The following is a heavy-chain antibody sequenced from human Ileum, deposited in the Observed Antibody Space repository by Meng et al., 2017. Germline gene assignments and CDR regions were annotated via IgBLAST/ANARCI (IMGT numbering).Heavy chain of an antibody. CDR2: IHAGNGNR. CDR3: ARDPSGGKFHYFDS. D-gene: IGHD2-15*01. J-gene: IGHJ4*02. CDR1: GATFTSFV. Sequence: QVQLVQSGPDVKRPGASVKVSCKASGATFTSFVIHWVRQAPGQRLERMGWIHAGNGNRKYSQKFQGRVTFTTDTSATTAYLDLSSLRSEDTAVYYCARDPSGGKFHYFDSWGQGTLVTVSS. V-gene: IGHV1-3*01.